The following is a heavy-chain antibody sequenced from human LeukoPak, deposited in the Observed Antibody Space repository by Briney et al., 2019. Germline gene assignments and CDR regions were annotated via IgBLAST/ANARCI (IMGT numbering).Heavy chain of an antibody. Sequence: SVKVSCKASGGTFSSYAISWGRQAPGQGLEWMGRIIPIFGTANYAQKFQGRVTITTDEFTSTAYMELSSLRSEDTAVYYCARSPDPNAWAEYFQHWGQGTLVTVSS. V-gene: IGHV1-69*05. CDR1: GGTFSSYA. D-gene: IGHD3-16*01. CDR3: ARSPDPNAWAEYFQH. CDR2: IIPIFGTA. J-gene: IGHJ1*01.